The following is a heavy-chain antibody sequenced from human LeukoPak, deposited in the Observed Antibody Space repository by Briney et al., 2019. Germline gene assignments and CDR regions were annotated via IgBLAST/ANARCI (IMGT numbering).Heavy chain of an antibody. CDR3: AREGSGVAGHFDY. D-gene: IGHD6-19*01. CDR1: GFTVSSYR. J-gene: IGHJ4*02. V-gene: IGHV3-21*01. CDR2: ISSSSSYI. Sequence: GGSLRLSCAASGFTVSSYRMNWVRRAPGKGLEWVSSISSSSSYIYYADSVKGRFTISRDNAKNSLYLQMNSLRAEDTAVYYCAREGSGVAGHFDYWGQGTLVTVSS.